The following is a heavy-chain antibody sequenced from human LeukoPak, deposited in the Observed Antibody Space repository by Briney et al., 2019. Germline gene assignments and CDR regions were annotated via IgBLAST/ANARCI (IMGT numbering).Heavy chain of an antibody. CDR3: ARVLRYCSGGNCYSGGLGYMDV. CDR1: GFSFSSYE. V-gene: IGHV3-48*03. Sequence: GGSLRLSCAASGFSFSSYEMNWVRQAPGKGLEWVSSISRSGSTKYYADSVKGRFTISRDNAKNSLFLQMNSLRAEDTAVYYCARVLRYCSGGNCYSGGLGYMDVWGKGTTVTISS. CDR2: ISRSGSTK. J-gene: IGHJ6*03. D-gene: IGHD2-15*01.